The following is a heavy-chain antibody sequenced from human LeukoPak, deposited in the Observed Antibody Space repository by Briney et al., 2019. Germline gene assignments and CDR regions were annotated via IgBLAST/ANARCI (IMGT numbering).Heavy chain of an antibody. D-gene: IGHD5-12*01. J-gene: IGHJ6*03. CDR3: ARAYSGYENYYYYYYMDV. CDR2: INWNGGNT. CDR1: GFTFDDYG. Sequence: GGSLRLSCAASGFTFDDYGMSWVRQAPGKGLEWVSGINWNGGNTGYADSVKGRYTISRDNAKNSLYLQMNSLRAENTALYYCARAYSGYENYYYYYYMDVWGKGTTVTVSS. V-gene: IGHV3-20*04.